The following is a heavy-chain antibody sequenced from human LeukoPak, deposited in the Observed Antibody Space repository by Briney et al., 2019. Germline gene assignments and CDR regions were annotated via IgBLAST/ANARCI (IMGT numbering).Heavy chain of an antibody. D-gene: IGHD2-2*01. CDR1: GGSISSYY. J-gene: IGHJ6*02. CDR2: IYHSGST. Sequence: SETLSLTCTVSGGSISSYYWSWIRQPPGKGLEWIGHIYHSGSTNYNPSLKSRVSISVDTSKNQFSLKLTSVTSADTAVYYCARDGPAYTSRWYDYYYGLDVWGQGTTVTVSS. V-gene: IGHV4-59*01. CDR3: ARDGPAYTSRWYDYYYGLDV.